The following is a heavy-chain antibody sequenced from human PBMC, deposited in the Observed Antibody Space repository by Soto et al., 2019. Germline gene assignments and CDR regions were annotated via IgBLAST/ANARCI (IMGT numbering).Heavy chain of an antibody. CDR3: ARERTYQMSGDDTLDI. CDR1: GGSLSNYN. D-gene: IGHD2-21*01. V-gene: IGHV4-4*07. J-gene: IGHJ3*02. CDR2: IYSNGKA. Sequence: SETLSLTCAVSGGSLSNYNWNWVRPSAGKGREWIGRIYSNGKAYYNPSLKSRVTMSLDTLNNQVSLRLSSVTAADTAKYYCARERTYQMSGDDTLDIWGLGTMVTVSS.